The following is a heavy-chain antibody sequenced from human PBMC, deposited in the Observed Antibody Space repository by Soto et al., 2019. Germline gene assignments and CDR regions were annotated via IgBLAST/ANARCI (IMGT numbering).Heavy chain of an antibody. CDR2: INHSGST. V-gene: IGHV4-34*01. CDR1: GGSFSGYY. CDR3: ARDKITGLFDY. D-gene: IGHD2-8*02. J-gene: IGHJ4*02. Sequence: QVQLQQSGAGLLKPSETLSLTCAVYGGSFSGYYWTWIRQPPGPGREWIGEINHSGSTNYNPSLKSRVTITVYTSKTQFSLKLTSVTAADSAVYYCARDKITGLFDYWGQGTRVTVSS.